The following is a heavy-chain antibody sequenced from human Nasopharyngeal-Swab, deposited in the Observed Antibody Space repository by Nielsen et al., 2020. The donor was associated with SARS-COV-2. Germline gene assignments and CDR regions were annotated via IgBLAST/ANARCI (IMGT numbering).Heavy chain of an antibody. Sequence: GESLKISCAASGFIFSNYGMHWVRQAPGKGLEWVAVISYDGINKYDADSVKGRFTISRDNSKDTLYLQMNSLRADGTAVYYCAKFREGRWGQGTLVTVSS. V-gene: IGHV3-30*18. CDR2: ISYDGINK. CDR3: AKFREGR. J-gene: IGHJ4*02. CDR1: GFIFSNYG.